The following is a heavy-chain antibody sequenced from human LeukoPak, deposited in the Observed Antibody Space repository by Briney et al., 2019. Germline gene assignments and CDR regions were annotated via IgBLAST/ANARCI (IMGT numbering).Heavy chain of an antibody. J-gene: IGHJ6*02. CDR2: IWYDGSNK. D-gene: IGHD2-2*01. CDR1: GFTFSSYG. V-gene: IGHV3-33*08. CDR3: ASLSLGYCSSTSCLNLNDYYYYGMDV. Sequence: PGGSLRLSCAASGFTFSSYGMHWVRQAPGKGLEWVAVIWYDGSNKYYADSVKGRFTISRDNSKNTLYLQMNSLRAEDTAVYYCASLSLGYCSSTSCLNLNDYYYYGMDVWGQGTTVTVSS.